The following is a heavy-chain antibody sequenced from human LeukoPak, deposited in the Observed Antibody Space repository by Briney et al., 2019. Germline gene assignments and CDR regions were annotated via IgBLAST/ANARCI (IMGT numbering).Heavy chain of an antibody. V-gene: IGHV3-23*01. CDR3: ASELIAVAGILQADYYYGMDV. J-gene: IGHJ6*02. D-gene: IGHD6-19*01. CDR1: GFTFSSYS. CDR2: ISGSGGST. Sequence: GGSLRLSCAASGFTFSSYSMSWVRQAPGKGLEWVSAISGSGGSTYYADSVKGRFTISRDNSKNTLYLQMNSLRAEDTAVYYCASELIAVAGILQADYYYGMDVWGQGTTVTVSS.